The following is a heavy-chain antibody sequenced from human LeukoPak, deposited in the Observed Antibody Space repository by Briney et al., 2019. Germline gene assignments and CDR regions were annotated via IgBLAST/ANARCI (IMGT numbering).Heavy chain of an antibody. CDR3: ARPRGGDAFDAFNI. CDR2: IYYSGST. J-gene: IGHJ3*02. CDR1: GGSISSYY. D-gene: IGHD2-21*02. V-gene: IGHV4-39*07. Sequence: SETLSLTCTVSGGSISSYYWGWIRQPPGKGLEWIGSIYYSGSTYYNPSLKSRVTISVDTSKNQFSLKLSSVTAADTAVYYCARPRGGDAFDAFNIWGQGTMVIVSS.